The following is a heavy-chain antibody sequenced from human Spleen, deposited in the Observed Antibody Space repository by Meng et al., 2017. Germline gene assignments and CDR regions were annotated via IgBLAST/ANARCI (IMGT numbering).Heavy chain of an antibody. V-gene: IGHV3-73*02. Sequence: GRLGGSRGGLVQPGGSPNLSCAVSGVSFSDSDIHWVRQASGKGLEWVGRIGGRRKSYAAAYAAPVRGRFTISRDDSRNTAYLQMNSLKTEDSAVYYCTIYIRGHIWGQGTMVTVSS. CDR1: GVSFSDSD. J-gene: IGHJ3*02. D-gene: IGHD6-19*01. CDR3: TIYIRGHI. CDR2: IGGRRKSYAA.